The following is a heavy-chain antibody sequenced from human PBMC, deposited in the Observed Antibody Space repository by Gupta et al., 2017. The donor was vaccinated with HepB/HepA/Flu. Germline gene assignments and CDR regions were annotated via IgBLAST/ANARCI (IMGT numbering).Heavy chain of an antibody. CDR3: AKDQGSGNYYLDY. Sequence: EVQLVESGGGLVQPGRSLRLSCVATGFTFDDYAMHWVRQAPGKGLEWVSSISWNSDIIGYADSVKGRFTISRDNAKNSLYLQMNSLRAEDTALYYCAKDQGSGNYYLDYWGQGTLVTVSS. CDR1: GFTFDDYA. D-gene: IGHD3-10*01. J-gene: IGHJ4*02. CDR2: ISWNSDII. V-gene: IGHV3-9*01.